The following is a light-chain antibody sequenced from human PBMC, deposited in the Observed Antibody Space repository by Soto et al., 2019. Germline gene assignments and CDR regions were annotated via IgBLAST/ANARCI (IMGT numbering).Light chain of an antibody. J-gene: IGLJ1*01. V-gene: IGLV2-14*01. CDR1: SRDIGDYNY. Sequence: QSALTQPASVSGPPGQSITIPCTGTSRDIGDYNYVSWYQQHPGKAPKLLIFEVYNRPAGVSDRFSGSKSGNTASLTISGLQTGDEGDYYCSSYSDTTTLYLFGTGTKVTVL. CDR3: SSYSDTTTLYL. CDR2: EVY.